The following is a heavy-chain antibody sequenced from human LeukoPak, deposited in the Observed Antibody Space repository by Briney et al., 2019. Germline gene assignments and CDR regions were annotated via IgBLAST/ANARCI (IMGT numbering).Heavy chain of an antibody. CDR2: IIPIFGTA. D-gene: IGHD5-12*01. J-gene: IGHJ3*02. V-gene: IGHV1-69*05. Sequence: GASVKVSCKASGGTFSSYAISWVRQAPGQGLEWMGGIIPIFGTANYAQKFQGRVTITTDESTSTAYMELSSLRSEDTAVYYCARDQKKPNSGYLGRYDAFDIWGQGTMVIVSS. CDR3: ARDQKKPNSGYLGRYDAFDI. CDR1: GGTFSSYA.